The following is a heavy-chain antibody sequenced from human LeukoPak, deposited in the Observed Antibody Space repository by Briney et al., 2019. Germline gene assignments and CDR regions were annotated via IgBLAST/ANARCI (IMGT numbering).Heavy chain of an antibody. CDR2: IYPGDSDT. J-gene: IGHJ3*02. CDR3: ARRYSSSSGASDAFDI. Sequence: GESLKISCKGSGYSFTKYWIDWVRQMPGKGLEWMGIIYPGDSDTRYSPSFQGQVIISADKSISTAYLQWSSLKASDTAMYYCARRYSSSSGASDAFDIWGQGTMVTVSS. CDR1: GYSFTKYW. V-gene: IGHV5-51*01. D-gene: IGHD6-6*01.